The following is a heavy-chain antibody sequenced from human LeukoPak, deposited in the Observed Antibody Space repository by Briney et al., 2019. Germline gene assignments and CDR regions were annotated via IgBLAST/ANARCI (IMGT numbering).Heavy chain of an antibody. D-gene: IGHD3-3*01. CDR2: IKYDGSRT. V-gene: IGHV3-30*02. CDR1: GMTFERHG. Sequence: GGSLRLSCAVSGMTFERHGMHWVRQPPGKGLEWLAFIKYDGSRTDYEDSVKGRFTVSRDNSKNTLYLEMNSLRAEDTAVYYCIKDTIFTVDSFDYWGQGTLVTVSS. CDR3: IKDTIFTVDSFDY. J-gene: IGHJ4*02.